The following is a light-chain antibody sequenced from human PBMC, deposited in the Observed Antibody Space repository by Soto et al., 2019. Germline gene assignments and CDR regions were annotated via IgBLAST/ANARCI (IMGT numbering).Light chain of an antibody. CDR2: EGS. CDR3: CSHAGSDTVAVV. V-gene: IGLV2-23*03. Sequence: QSVLTQPASVSGSPGQSITISCTGTSSDIGSYNLVSWYQQHPGKAPKLIIYEGSKRPSGVSNRFSGSKSGNTASLTISGLQAEDEADYYCCSHAGSDTVAVVFGGGTKVTVL. J-gene: IGLJ2*01. CDR1: SSDIGSYNL.